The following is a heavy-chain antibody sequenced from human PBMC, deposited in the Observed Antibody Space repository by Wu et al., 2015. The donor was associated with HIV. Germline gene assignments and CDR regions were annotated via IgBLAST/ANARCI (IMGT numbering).Heavy chain of an antibody. D-gene: IGHD2-21*02. J-gene: IGHJ3*02. CDR2: INPSGGST. V-gene: IGHV1-46*01. CDR1: GYTFTSYY. CDR3: AREDIVVVTASDAFDI. Sequence: QVQLVQSGAEVKKPGASVKVSCKASGYTFTSYYMHWVRQAPGQGLEWMGIINPSGGSTSYAQKFQGRVTMTRDTSTSTVYMELSSLRSGDTAVYYCAREDIVVVTASDAFDIWGQGTMVTVSS.